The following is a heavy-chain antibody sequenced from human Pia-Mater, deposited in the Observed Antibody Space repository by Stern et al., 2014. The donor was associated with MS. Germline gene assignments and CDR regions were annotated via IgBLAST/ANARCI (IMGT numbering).Heavy chain of an antibody. J-gene: IGHJ4*02. V-gene: IGHV4-34*01. CDR2: INHSGTT. CDR1: GGSFSGYF. D-gene: IGHD3-10*01. Sequence: QVQLQQWGAGLLKPSETLSLTCAVSGGSFSGYFWRWVRQPPGKGLEWIGEINHSGTTNYNPSLKSRVSISGDTSKNEFALKVTSVTVADTAVYYCARARFFGSGSPRSYDSWGQGTLVTVSS. CDR3: ARARFFGSGSPRSYDS.